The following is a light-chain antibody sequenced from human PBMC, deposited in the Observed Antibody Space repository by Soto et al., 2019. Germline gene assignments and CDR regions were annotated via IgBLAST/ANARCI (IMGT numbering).Light chain of an antibody. CDR1: RDDIGAYDY. CDR2: EVT. Sequence: QSALTQPASVSGSPGQSITISCAGTRDDIGAYDYVSWYQQHPGNAPKLLVYEVTNRPSGVSDRFSGSKSGNTASLTISGLQAEDEADYYCSSYAGNNNLYVFGTGTKVTVL. J-gene: IGLJ1*01. CDR3: SSYAGNNNLYV. V-gene: IGLV2-14*01.